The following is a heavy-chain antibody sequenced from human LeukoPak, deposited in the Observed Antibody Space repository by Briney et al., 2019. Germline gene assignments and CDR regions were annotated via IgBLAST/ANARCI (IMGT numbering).Heavy chain of an antibody. J-gene: IGHJ4*02. V-gene: IGHV1-69*13. Sequence: RASVKVSRKASGDTFSSYAISWVRQAPGQGLEWMGGIIPIFGTANYAQKFQGRVAITADESTSTAYMELNSLRSEDTAVYYCVRGLAGCSSTSCYRWGQGTLVTVSS. CDR1: GDTFSSYA. D-gene: IGHD2-2*01. CDR2: IIPIFGTA. CDR3: VRGLAGCSSTSCYR.